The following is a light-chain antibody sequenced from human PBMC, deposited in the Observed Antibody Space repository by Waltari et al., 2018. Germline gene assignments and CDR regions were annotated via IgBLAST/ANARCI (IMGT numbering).Light chain of an antibody. CDR3: QHYHNRLPIT. CDR2: GAS. Sequence: EIVMTQSPATLPVSPGERATPPCRASQSISTNLAWYQQKPGHAPRRLIYGASPRATSFPARLSGSGFGTEFSLTIISLRSEDFAVYYCQHYHNRLPITFGQGTRLEIK. CDR1: QSISTN. J-gene: IGKJ5*01. V-gene: IGKV3-15*01.